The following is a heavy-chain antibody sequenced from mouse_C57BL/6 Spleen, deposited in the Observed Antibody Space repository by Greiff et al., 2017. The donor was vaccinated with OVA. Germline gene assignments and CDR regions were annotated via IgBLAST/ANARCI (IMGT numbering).Heavy chain of an antibody. V-gene: IGHV5-17*01. J-gene: IGHJ4*01. Sequence: EVNLVESGGGLVKPGGSLKLSCAASGFTFSDYGMHWVRQAPEKGLEWVAYISSGSSTIYYADPVKGRFTFSRDNAKNTLFLQMTSLRSEDTAMYYCARDYEYLYAMYYWGQGTSVTVSS. D-gene: IGHD2-4*01. CDR2: ISSGSSTI. CDR3: ARDYEYLYAMYY. CDR1: GFTFSDYG.